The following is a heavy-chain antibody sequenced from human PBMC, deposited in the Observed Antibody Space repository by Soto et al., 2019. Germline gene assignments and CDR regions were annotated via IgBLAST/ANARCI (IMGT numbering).Heavy chain of an antibody. CDR2: TSNSAPT. CDR1: GGSISSYH. CDR3: ARQFRDVYNAVEY. Sequence: SETVSLTCTVSGGSISSYHWSWIRQSPGKGLEWIGYTSNSAPTIYNPSLKSRVTISADTSKNQFSLRLNSVTAADTAVYFCARQFRDVYNAVEYWGQGALVTVSS. D-gene: IGHD1-1*01. J-gene: IGHJ4*02. V-gene: IGHV4-59*08.